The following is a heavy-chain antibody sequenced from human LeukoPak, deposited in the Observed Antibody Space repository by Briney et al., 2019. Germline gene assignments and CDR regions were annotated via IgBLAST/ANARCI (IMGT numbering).Heavy chain of an antibody. J-gene: IGHJ3*02. Sequence: GGSLRLSCVASGFTFRSYSMNWVRQAPGKGLKWVSYISSTSGTIYYADSMKGRFTISRDNAKNSLYLQMNGLRAEDTAVYYCARELVVPAAISSYDAFDIWGQGTMVTVSS. D-gene: IGHD2-2*01. CDR3: ARELVVPAAISSYDAFDI. CDR1: GFTFRSYS. V-gene: IGHV3-48*04. CDR2: ISSTSGTI.